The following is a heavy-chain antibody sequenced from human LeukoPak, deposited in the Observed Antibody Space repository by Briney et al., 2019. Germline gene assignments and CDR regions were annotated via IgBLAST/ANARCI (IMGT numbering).Heavy chain of an antibody. CDR1: GYTFTCYY. Sequence: ASVKVSCKASGYTFTCYYMHWGRQAPGQGEGWMGWMNPNSGGTIYAQKFQGRVTMTRDTSISTAYMELSRLRSDDTAVYYCARDGPGKPGPFYYMDVWGKGTTVTVSS. V-gene: IGHV1-2*02. D-gene: IGHD3-10*01. CDR2: MNPNSGGT. J-gene: IGHJ6*03. CDR3: ARDGPGKPGPFYYMDV.